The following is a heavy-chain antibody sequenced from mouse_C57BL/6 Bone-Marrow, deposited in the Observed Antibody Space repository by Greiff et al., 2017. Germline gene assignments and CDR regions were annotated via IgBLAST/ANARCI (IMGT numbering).Heavy chain of an antibody. V-gene: IGHV5-4*01. CDR2: ISDGGSYT. CDR1: GFTFSSYA. Sequence: EVQRVESGGGLVKPGGSLKLSCAASGFTFSSYAMSWVRQTPEKRLEWVATISDGGSYTYYPDNVKGRFTISRDNTKNNLYLQMSHLKSEDTAMYYCARGGMVSSFAYCGQGTLVTVSA. J-gene: IGHJ3*01. D-gene: IGHD2-10*02. CDR3: ARGGMVSSFAY.